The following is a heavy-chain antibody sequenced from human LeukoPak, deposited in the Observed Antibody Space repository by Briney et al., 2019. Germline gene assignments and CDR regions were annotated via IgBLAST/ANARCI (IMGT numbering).Heavy chain of an antibody. CDR2: ISYDGGNK. J-gene: IGHJ4*02. Sequence: GRSLRLSCEASGFTFSSYAVHWVRQAPGKGLEWVAVISYDGGNKFYADSVKGRFTISRDNSKNTLDLQMSSLRAEDTAVYYCATVGSGIAVAGWGQGTLVTVSS. CDR3: ATVGSGIAVAG. V-gene: IGHV3-30*04. D-gene: IGHD6-19*01. CDR1: GFTFSSYA.